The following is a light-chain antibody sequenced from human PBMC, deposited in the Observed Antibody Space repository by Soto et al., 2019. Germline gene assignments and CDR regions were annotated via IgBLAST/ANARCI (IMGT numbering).Light chain of an antibody. CDR3: QPYDRFRIS. Sequence: EMVWTQSPGTLSLAPGGRATRSGRASQSVSRRYLAWYQQKPGQAPRLLIYGASNRATGIPDKFSGSGSGTDFTLTIRRLETEDFAVLYCQPYDRFRISLGPGPRLEIK. CDR2: GAS. V-gene: IGKV3-20*01. CDR1: QSVSRRY. J-gene: IGKJ5*01.